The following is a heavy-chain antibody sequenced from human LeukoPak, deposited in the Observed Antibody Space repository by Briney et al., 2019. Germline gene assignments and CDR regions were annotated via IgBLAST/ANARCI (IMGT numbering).Heavy chain of an antibody. CDR2: IKQDGSEK. V-gene: IGHV3-7*01. CDR1: GFTFSSYW. Sequence: GGSLRLSCAASGFTFSSYWMSWVRQAPGKGLEWVANIKQDGSEKYYVDSVKGRFTISRDNAKNSLYLQMNSLRDEDTAVYYCARAPKYCSGGSCYLSYWGQGTLVTVSS. D-gene: IGHD2-15*01. J-gene: IGHJ4*02. CDR3: ARAPKYCSGGSCYLSY.